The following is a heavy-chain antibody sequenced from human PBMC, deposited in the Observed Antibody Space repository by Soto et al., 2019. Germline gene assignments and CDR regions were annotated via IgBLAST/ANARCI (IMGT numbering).Heavy chain of an antibody. Sequence: PSETLSLTCAVYGGSFSGYYWSWIRQPPGKGLEWIGEINHSGSTNYNPSLKSRVTISVDTSKNQFSLKLSSVTAADTAVYYCARVRQQLVLGYYYGMDVWGQGTTVTVSS. CDR3: ARVRQQLVLGYYYGMDV. D-gene: IGHD6-13*01. V-gene: IGHV4-34*01. CDR2: INHSGST. J-gene: IGHJ6*02. CDR1: GGSFSGYY.